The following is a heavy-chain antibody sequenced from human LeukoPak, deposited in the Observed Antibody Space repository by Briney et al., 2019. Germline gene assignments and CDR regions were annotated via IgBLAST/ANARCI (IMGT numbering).Heavy chain of an antibody. CDR1: GFTVSTNY. Sequence: GGSLRLSCTASGFTVSTNYMTWVRQTPEKGLEWVSVIYDIGTTYYADSVKGRFTISRDNSKNTVYLQMNSLRVDDTAVYYCAKELSGGWPFDYWGQGALVTVSS. J-gene: IGHJ4*02. CDR2: IYDIGTT. D-gene: IGHD6-19*01. CDR3: AKELSGGWPFDY. V-gene: IGHV3-66*01.